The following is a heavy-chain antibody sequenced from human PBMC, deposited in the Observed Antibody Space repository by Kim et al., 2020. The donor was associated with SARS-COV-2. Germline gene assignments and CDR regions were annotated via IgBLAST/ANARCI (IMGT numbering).Heavy chain of an antibody. CDR3: ARWRRFYFDH. CDR1: GDSINGGSYY. V-gene: IGHV4-39*07. D-gene: IGHD5-12*01. CDR2: VFYNGRP. J-gene: IGHJ4*02. Sequence: SETLSLTCSVSGDSINGGSYYWGWVRQPPGKGLEWLGHVFYNGRPFAKPFHNSRVILSLDTPKNKFSLTLTSVTAAATAVYYCARWRRFYFDHCGEGTLV.